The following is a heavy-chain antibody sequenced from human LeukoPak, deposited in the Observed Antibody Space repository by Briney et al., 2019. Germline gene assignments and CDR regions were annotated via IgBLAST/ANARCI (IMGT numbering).Heavy chain of an antibody. J-gene: IGHJ3*02. CDR2: IYYSGSN. V-gene: IGHV4-59*01. D-gene: IGHD3-22*01. CDR3: ARDGIGYYYDSSGYYTGADI. CDR1: GGSISSYY. Sequence: PSETLSLTCTVSGGSISSYYWSWLRQPPGKGLEWIGYIYYSGSNNYNPSLKSRVTISVDASKNQFSLKLSSVTAADTAVYYCARDGIGYYYDSSGYYTGADIWGQGTMVTVSS.